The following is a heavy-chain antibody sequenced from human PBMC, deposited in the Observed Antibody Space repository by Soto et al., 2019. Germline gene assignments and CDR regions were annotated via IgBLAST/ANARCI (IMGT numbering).Heavy chain of an antibody. CDR1: HGSISSSDYY. V-gene: IGHV4-39*07. J-gene: IGHJ5*02. CDR3: AKGTDSGWRNNWFDP. D-gene: IGHD6-19*01. Sequence: PSETLSLTCTVSHGSISSSDYYWGWIRPPPGKGLEWIATIYYSGSIYYNPSLKGRISISVDTSKNQFSLKLSSVTAEDTAVYYCAKGTDSGWRNNWFDPWGQGTLVTVSS. CDR2: IYYSGSI.